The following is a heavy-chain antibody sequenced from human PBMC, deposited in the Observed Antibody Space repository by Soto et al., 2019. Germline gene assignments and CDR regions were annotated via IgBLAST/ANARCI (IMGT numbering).Heavy chain of an antibody. J-gene: IGHJ4*02. CDR3: ARGYMVRGVTRWFSFDY. D-gene: IGHD3-10*01. CDR1: GFTFSSYG. Sequence: QVQLVESGGGVVQPGRSLRLSCAASGFTFSSYGMHWVRQAPGKGLEWVAVIWYDGSNKYYADSVKGRFTISRDNSKNTLYLQMNSLRAEDTAVYYCARGYMVRGVTRWFSFDYWGQGTLVTVSS. CDR2: IWYDGSNK. V-gene: IGHV3-33*01.